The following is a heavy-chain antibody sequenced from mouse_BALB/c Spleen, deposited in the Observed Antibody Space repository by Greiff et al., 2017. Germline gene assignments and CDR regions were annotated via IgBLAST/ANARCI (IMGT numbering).Heavy chain of an antibody. CDR1: GFTFSDYY. Sequence: EVQRVESGGGLVKPGGSLKLSCAASGFTFSDYYMYWVRQTPEKRLEWVATISDGGSYTYYPDSVKGRFTISRDNAKNNLYLQMSSLKSEDTAMYYCAREYYYDRDYAMDYWGQGTSVTVSS. D-gene: IGHD1-1*01. CDR2: ISDGGSYT. CDR3: AREYYYDRDYAMDY. J-gene: IGHJ4*01. V-gene: IGHV5-4*02.